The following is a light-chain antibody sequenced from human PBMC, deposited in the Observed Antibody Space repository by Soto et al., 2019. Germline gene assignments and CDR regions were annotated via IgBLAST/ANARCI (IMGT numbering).Light chain of an antibody. Sequence: QLVLTQPASVSGSPGQSITISCIGTSSDVGAYDLVSWYQQHPGTAPRLIIYENIRRPSTISSRFSGSKSGNTASLTISGLRAEDEANYHCCSYAGNRIFIFGGGTKVTVL. CDR1: SSDVGAYDL. V-gene: IGLV2-23*01. CDR2: ENI. J-gene: IGLJ2*01. CDR3: CSYAGNRIFI.